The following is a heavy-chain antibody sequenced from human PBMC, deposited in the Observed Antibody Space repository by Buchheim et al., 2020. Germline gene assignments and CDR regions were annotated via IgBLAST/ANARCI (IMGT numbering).Heavy chain of an antibody. CDR2: IWYDGNDK. V-gene: IGHV3-33*01. Sequence: QVQLVESGGGVVQPGRSLRLSCAASGFTFSSYGMHWVRQAPGKGLEWVAAIWYDGNDKYYADSVKGRFTISRDNSKNTLYLQMNSLRVDDTAVYYCARKYSGSYYEGIDYWGQGTL. D-gene: IGHD1-26*01. J-gene: IGHJ4*02. CDR3: ARKYSGSYYEGIDY. CDR1: GFTFSSYG.